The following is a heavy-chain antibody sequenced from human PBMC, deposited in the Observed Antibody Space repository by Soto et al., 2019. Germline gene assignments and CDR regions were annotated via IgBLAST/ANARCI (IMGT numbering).Heavy chain of an antibody. J-gene: IGHJ4*01. D-gene: IGHD3-22*01. CDR1: GGSISSYY. Sequence: SETLSLHCTVSGGSISSYYWSWIRQPPGKGLEWIGYIYYSGSTNYNPSLKSRVTIPVDTSKNQFSLKPSSVTAADTAVYYCARASSPTGSGYYSTRFDYWGHVTMVTLSS. CDR3: ARASSPTGSGYYSTRFDY. V-gene: IGHV4-59*01. CDR2: IYYSGST.